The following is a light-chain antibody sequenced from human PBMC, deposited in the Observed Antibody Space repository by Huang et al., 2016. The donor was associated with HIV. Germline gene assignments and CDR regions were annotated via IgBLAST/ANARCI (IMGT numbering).Light chain of an antibody. CDR1: QHVSIN. CDR3: QQYDDWPPYT. Sequence: EVVMTQSPATLSVSPGERATLSCRASQHVSINVAWYQQKPGQAPRLLIYGASTRATGIPARFSGSGSGTEFTLTISGLQSEDYAVYFCQQYDDWPPYTFGQGTKLEIK. CDR2: GAS. V-gene: IGKV3-15*01. J-gene: IGKJ2*01.